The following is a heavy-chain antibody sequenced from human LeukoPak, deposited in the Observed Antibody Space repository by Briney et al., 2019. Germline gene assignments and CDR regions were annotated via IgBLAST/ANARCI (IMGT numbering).Heavy chain of an antibody. Sequence: GGSLRLSCAASGFTFSSYWMSWVRQAPGKGLEWVANIKQDGSEKYYVDSVKGRFTISRDNAKNSLYLQMNSLRAEDTAVYYCARPGTAVAGYYFDYWGQGTLVTVSS. J-gene: IGHJ4*02. CDR1: GFTFSSYW. V-gene: IGHV3-7*01. D-gene: IGHD6-19*01. CDR3: ARPGTAVAGYYFDY. CDR2: IKQDGSEK.